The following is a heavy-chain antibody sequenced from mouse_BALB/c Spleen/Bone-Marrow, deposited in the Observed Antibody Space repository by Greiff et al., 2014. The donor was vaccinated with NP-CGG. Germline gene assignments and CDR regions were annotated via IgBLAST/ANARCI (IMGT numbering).Heavy chain of an antibody. Sequence: VQVVESGPELVMPGTSVKISCKASGYTFTNYYIHWLKQRPGQGLKWIGWIFPGDVDTNYNEKFKGKATLTADESSSTAYMQLSSLTSEDSAVYFCAREVGRGGYFDVWGAGTTVTVSS. J-gene: IGHJ1*01. V-gene: IGHV1S56*01. D-gene: IGHD1-1*02. CDR1: GYTFTNYY. CDR2: IFPGDVDT. CDR3: AREVGRGGYFDV.